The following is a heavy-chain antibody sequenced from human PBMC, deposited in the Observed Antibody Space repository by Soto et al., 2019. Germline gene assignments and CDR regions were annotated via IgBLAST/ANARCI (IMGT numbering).Heavy chain of an antibody. D-gene: IGHD3-10*01. CDR2: ISGSGGST. CDR3: AKSSGRGPDQFDY. J-gene: IGHJ4*02. Sequence: EVQLLESGGGLVQPGGSLRLSCAASGFTFSSYAMSWVRQAPGKGLEWVSAISGSGGSTYYADSVKGRFTISRDNSKNTLYLQMNSLKAEDTAVYYCAKSSGRGPDQFDYWGQGTLVTVSS. CDR1: GFTFSSYA. V-gene: IGHV3-23*01.